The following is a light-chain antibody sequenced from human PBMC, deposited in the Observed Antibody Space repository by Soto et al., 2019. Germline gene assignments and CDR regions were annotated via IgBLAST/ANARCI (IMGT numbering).Light chain of an antibody. Sequence: EIVLTQSPGTLSLTPGERATRSCRASQTVRNNYLAWYQQKPGQAPRLLIYDASSRATGIPDRFSGGGSGTDFTLTISRLEPEDFAVYYCQQFSRYPLTFGGGTKVDIK. CDR2: DAS. CDR3: QQFSRYPLT. V-gene: IGKV3-20*01. J-gene: IGKJ4*01. CDR1: QTVRNNY.